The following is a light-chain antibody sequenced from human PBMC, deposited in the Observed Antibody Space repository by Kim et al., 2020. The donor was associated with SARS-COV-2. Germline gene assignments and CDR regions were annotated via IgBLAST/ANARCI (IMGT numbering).Light chain of an antibody. CDR2: AAS. Sequence: DIQLTQSPSFLSSFVGDRVTITCRARQGVGSSLAWYQQKPGRAPKLLIYAASTLQSGVPPRFRGSGTGTEFTLTISSLQPEDSATYYCQQLSTTNHRFGQGTKLEI. CDR3: QQLSTTNHR. V-gene: IGKV1-9*01. CDR1: QGVGSS. J-gene: IGKJ2*03.